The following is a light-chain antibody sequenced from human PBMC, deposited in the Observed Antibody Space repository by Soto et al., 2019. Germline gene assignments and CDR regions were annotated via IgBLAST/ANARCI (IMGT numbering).Light chain of an antibody. CDR2: GNT. J-gene: IGLJ2*01. V-gene: IGLV1-40*01. Sequence: QSVLTQPPSVSGAPGQRVTISCTGSSSNIGAGYDVHWYQQLPGRAPKLLIYGNTNRPSGVPDRFSGYKSGTSASLAITGLQAEDEADYYCLSFDSSLSVVFGGGTTLTV. CDR1: SSNIGAGYD. CDR3: LSFDSSLSVV.